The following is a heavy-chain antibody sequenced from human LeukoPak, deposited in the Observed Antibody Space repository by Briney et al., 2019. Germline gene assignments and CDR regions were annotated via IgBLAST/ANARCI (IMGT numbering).Heavy chain of an antibody. CDR1: GGSISSSSYY. Sequence: PSETLSLTCTVSGGSISSSSYYWSWIRQPPGKGLEWIGYIYYSGSTNYNPSLKSRVTISVDTSKNQFSLKLSSVTAADTAVYYCASMTIAAAGTWDYWGQGTLVTVSS. CDR2: IYYSGST. V-gene: IGHV4-61*01. CDR3: ASMTIAAAGTWDY. D-gene: IGHD6-13*01. J-gene: IGHJ4*02.